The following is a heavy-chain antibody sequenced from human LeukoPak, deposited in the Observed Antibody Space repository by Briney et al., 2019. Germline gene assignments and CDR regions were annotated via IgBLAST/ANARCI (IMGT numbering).Heavy chain of an antibody. D-gene: IGHD2-21*01. Sequence: GGTLRLSCAASGFTFSNYAMTWVRQAPGKGLVWVLAISGSGGSTYYADSVKGRFTISRDNSKNTLYLQMNSLRAEDTAVYYCAKVIAGSWLVDYWGQGTLVTVSS. J-gene: IGHJ4*02. V-gene: IGHV3-23*01. CDR2: ISGSGGST. CDR1: GFTFSNYA. CDR3: AKVIAGSWLVDY.